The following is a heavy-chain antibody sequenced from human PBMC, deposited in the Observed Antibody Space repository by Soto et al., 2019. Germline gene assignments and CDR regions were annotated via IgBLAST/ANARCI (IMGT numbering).Heavy chain of an antibody. D-gene: IGHD2-8*01. Sequence: ASVKVSCKDSGYTFTGYYMHWVRQAPGQGLEWMGWINPNSGGTNYAQKFQGRVTMTRATSISTAYMGLSRLRSDDTAVYYCARDPGGNGVYLYAFDIWGPGTMVTV. CDR3: ARDPGGNGVYLYAFDI. CDR2: INPNSGGT. J-gene: IGHJ3*02. V-gene: IGHV1-2*02. CDR1: GYTFTGYY.